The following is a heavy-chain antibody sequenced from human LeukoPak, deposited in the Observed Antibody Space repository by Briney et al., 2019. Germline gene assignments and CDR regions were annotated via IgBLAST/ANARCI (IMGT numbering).Heavy chain of an antibody. V-gene: IGHV3-49*04. D-gene: IGHD2-2*01. CDR2: IQRKTYGGAT. CDR3: TRAPLPRWSSNGCYFYY. J-gene: IGHJ4*02. CDR1: GCTFGDYA. Sequence: GRALRLSCTTSGCTFGDYAMSWVRLAPGKGLEWAGFIQRKTYGGATEYAAFVKGRFSISRDDSQSIANLQMNNLQTEDTAVYYCTRAPLPRWSSNGCYFYYWGQGILVTVSS.